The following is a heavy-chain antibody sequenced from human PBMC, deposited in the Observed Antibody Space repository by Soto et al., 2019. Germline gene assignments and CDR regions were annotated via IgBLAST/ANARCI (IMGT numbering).Heavy chain of an antibody. V-gene: IGHV3-30-3*01. CDR2: ISYDGTNK. CDR3: ASDPKTSGGQPWAVNYFDS. J-gene: IGHJ4*02. Sequence: ESGGGVVQPGRSLRLSCAASGFSFSISPMHWVRQAPGKGPEWVALISYDGTNKFYADSVKGRFTISRDNSKSTLYLQVDSLRPEDAAVYYCASDPKTSGGQPWAVNYFDSWGQGTLVTVSS. D-gene: IGHD2-15*01. CDR1: GFSFSISP.